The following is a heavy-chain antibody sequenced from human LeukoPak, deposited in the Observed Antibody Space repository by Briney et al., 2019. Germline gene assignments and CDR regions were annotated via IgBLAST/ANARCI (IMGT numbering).Heavy chain of an antibody. J-gene: IGHJ3*02. CDR3: AILEMTTFRRSDAFDI. D-gene: IGHD5-24*01. V-gene: IGHV1-2*02. CDR1: GYTFTGYY. CDR2: INPNSGGT. Sequence: ASVKVSCKASGYTFTGYYIHWVRQAPGQGLEWMGWINPNSGGTNYAQKFQGRVTMTRDTSISTAYMGLSRLRSDDTAIYYCAILEMTTFRRSDAFDIWGQGTMVTVPS.